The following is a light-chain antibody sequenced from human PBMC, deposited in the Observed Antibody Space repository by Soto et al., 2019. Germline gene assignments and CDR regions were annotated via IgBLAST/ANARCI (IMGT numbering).Light chain of an antibody. CDR2: DAS. Sequence: DIQMTQSPSTLSASVGDRVTITCRASHYISFYLAWYQQKAGKAPKVLLFDASSLNSGVPSRCSGSGSCTEVTLTISSLQADDFAAYYCKQYNTYSPWTFGQGTLVEIK. J-gene: IGKJ1*01. CDR3: KQYNTYSPWT. V-gene: IGKV1-5*01. CDR1: HYISFY.